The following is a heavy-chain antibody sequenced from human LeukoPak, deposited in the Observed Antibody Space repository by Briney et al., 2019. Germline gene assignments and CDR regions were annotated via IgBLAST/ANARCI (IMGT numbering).Heavy chain of an antibody. CDR2: IKQDGSEK. CDR3: ARPQRENMVRGVIIYYYYYMDV. D-gene: IGHD3-10*01. CDR1: GFTFSSYW. J-gene: IGHJ6*03. Sequence: GGSLRLSCAASGFTFSSYWMSWVRQAPGKGLEWVANIKQDGSEKYYVDSVKGRFTISRDNAKNSLYLQMNSLRAEDTAVYYCARPQRENMVRGVIIYYYYYMDVWGKGTTVTVSS. V-gene: IGHV3-7*01.